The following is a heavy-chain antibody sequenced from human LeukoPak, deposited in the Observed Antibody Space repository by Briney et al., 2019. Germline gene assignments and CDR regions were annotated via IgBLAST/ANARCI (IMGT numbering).Heavy chain of an antibody. J-gene: IGHJ4*02. CDR3: ARIGYYGSGSYSTYFDY. Sequence: GGSLRLSCAASGFTFSSYAMSWVRQAPGKGLEWVSAISGSGGSTYYADSVKGRFTISRDNSKNTLYLQMNSLRAEDTAVYYCARIGYYGSGSYSTYFDYWGQGTLVTVSS. D-gene: IGHD3-10*01. V-gene: IGHV3-23*01. CDR1: GFTFSSYA. CDR2: ISGSGGST.